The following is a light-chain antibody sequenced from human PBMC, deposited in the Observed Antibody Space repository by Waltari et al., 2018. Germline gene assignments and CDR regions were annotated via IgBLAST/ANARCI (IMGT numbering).Light chain of an antibody. CDR3: QQYSNWPPEVT. CDR1: QSVSSN. Sequence: EIVMTQSPATLSVSPGESATLSCRASQSVSSNLAWYQQKPGQAPRLLIYDAFSRATGIPARFSGSGSGTEFTLTISSLQSEDYALYYCQQYSNWPPEVTFGPGTKVDIK. V-gene: IGKV3-15*01. CDR2: DAF. J-gene: IGKJ3*01.